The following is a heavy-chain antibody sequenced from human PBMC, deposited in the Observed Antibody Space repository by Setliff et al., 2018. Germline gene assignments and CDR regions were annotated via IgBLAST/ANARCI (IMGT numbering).Heavy chain of an antibody. D-gene: IGHD3-10*01. J-gene: IGHJ5*02. CDR3: ARSGDYGSGRLSP. V-gene: IGHV4-59*11. CDR1: GDYISSQY. CDR2: ISNRGST. Sequence: SETLSLTCTVSGDYISSQYWSWIRQPPGKGLEWIGYISNRGSTDYNPSLKSRVTISEDTSRSQFSLKLTSVTTADTAMYYCARSGDYGSGRLSPWGQGTLVTVSS.